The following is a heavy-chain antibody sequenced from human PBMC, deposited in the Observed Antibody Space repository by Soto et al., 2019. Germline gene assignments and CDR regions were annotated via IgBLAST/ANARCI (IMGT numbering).Heavy chain of an antibody. Sequence: HVQLQESGPGLVKPSQTLSLTCTVSGGSISSGDYYWTWIRQPPGKGLEWIGYIYYSGSSYYNPSLRSRVTISVDTSKNQFSLKLHSVTAADTAVYYCARGGRAAAGTSWGQGTLVTVSS. CDR2: IYYSGSS. J-gene: IGHJ5*02. D-gene: IGHD6-13*01. CDR3: ARGGRAAAGTS. CDR1: GGSISSGDYY. V-gene: IGHV4-30-4*01.